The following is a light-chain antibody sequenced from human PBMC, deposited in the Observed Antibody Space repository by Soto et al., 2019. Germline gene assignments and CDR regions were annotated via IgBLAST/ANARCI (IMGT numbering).Light chain of an antibody. V-gene: IGKV3-20*01. CDR1: QTVTSTF. CDR3: HQYDSSRT. J-gene: IGKJ1*01. CDR2: GAS. Sequence: EIVLTQSPGTLSLSPGERATLSCRASQTVTSTFLAWYQKKPGQAPRLIIYGASRRATGIPDRFSGSGSGADFTLTITTLEPEDFAVYYCHQYDSSRTFGQGTKVEMK.